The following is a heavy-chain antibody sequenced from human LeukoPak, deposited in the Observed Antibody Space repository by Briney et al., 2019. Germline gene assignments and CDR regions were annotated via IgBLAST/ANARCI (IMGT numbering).Heavy chain of an antibody. V-gene: IGHV3-30*14. CDR3: ARGGLYDHGYGEVDY. CDR1: GFTFSSYA. D-gene: IGHD4-17*01. CDR2: ISYDGSNK. Sequence: SGGSLRLSCAASGFTFSSYAMHWVRQAPGKGLEWVAVISYDGSNKYYADSVKGRFTISRDNSKNTLYLQMNSLRAEDTAVYYCARGGLYDHGYGEVDYWGQGTLVTVSS. J-gene: IGHJ4*02.